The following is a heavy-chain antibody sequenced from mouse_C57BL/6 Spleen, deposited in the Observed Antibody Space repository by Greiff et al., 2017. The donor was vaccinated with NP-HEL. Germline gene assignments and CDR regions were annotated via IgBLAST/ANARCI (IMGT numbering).Heavy chain of an antibody. Sequence: EVKLMESGGDLVKPGGSLKLSCAASGFTFSSYGMSWVRQTPDKRLEWVATISSGGSYTYYPDSVKGRFTISRDNAKNTLYLQMSSLKSEDTAMYYCAIQIYYYGSSLYWYFDVWGTGTTVTVSS. CDR3: AIQIYYYGSSLYWYFDV. CDR1: GFTFSSYG. V-gene: IGHV5-6*01. D-gene: IGHD1-1*01. J-gene: IGHJ1*03. CDR2: ISSGGSYT.